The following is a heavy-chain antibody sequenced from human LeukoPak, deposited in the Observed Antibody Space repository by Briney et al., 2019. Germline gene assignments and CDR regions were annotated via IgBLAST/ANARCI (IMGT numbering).Heavy chain of an antibody. CDR2: IRYDGSNE. Sequence: GGSLRLSCAASGFTFSSYGMHWVRQAPGKGLEWVSFIRYDGSNEYYADSVKGRFTISRDNSKNTLYLQMNSLRAEDTAVYYCAKRTRLRFLEWLPTFDWYMDVWGKGTTVTVSS. CDR1: GFTFSSYG. D-gene: IGHD3-3*01. V-gene: IGHV3-30*02. J-gene: IGHJ6*03. CDR3: AKRTRLRFLEWLPTFDWYMDV.